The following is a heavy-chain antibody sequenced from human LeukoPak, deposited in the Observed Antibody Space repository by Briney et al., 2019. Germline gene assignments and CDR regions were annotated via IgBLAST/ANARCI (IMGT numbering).Heavy chain of an antibody. CDR1: GDSVSSNSAA. D-gene: IGHD5-18*01. Sequence: SQTLSLTCAISGDSVSSNSAAWNWIRQSPSRGLEWLGRTYYRSKWYNDYAVSVKGRITINPDTSKNQFSLKLSSVTAADTALYYCARENGYRYDYWGQGTLVTVSS. CDR2: TYYRSKWYN. J-gene: IGHJ4*02. V-gene: IGHV6-1*01. CDR3: ARENGYRYDY.